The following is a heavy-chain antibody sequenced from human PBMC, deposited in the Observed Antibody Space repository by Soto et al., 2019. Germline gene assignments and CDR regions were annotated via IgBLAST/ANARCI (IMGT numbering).Heavy chain of an antibody. CDR2: INPNSGGT. CDR1: GYTFTGYY. CDR3: ARGTSGYSGSYFRPGAGRFDY. V-gene: IGHV1-2*02. J-gene: IGHJ4*02. Sequence: QVQLVQSGAEVKKPGASVKVSCKASGYTFTGYYMHWVRQAPGQGLEWMGWINPNSGGTNYAQKFQGRATMTRDTSISTAYMELSRLRSDDTAVYYCARGTSGYSGSYFRPGAGRFDYWGQGNLVTVSS. D-gene: IGHD1-26*01.